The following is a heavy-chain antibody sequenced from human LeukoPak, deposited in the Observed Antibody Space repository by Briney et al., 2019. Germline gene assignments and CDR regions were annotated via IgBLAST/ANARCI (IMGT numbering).Heavy chain of an antibody. CDR1: GGSISRSSYY. CDR3: ARETFSYDSSGYPFDY. J-gene: IGHJ4*02. D-gene: IGHD3-22*01. Sequence: PWETLSLTCTVSGGSISRSSYYWGWIRQPPGKRLEWFGSIYYSGSTYYNPSLKSRVTISVDTSKSQFSLKLSSVTAADTAVYYCARETFSYDSSGYPFDYWGQGTLVTVSS. CDR2: IYYSGST. V-gene: IGHV4-39*07.